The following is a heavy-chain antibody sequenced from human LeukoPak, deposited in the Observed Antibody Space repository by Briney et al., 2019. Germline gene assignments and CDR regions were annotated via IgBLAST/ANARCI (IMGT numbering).Heavy chain of an antibody. CDR1: GGTFSSYA. V-gene: IGHV1-69*01. Sequence: RASVKLSCTASGGTFSSYAISWVRQAPGQGLEWMGGIIPIFGTANYAQKFQGRVTITADESTSTAYMELSSLRSEDTAVYYCARGGSIGVLRYFDWLFGFDYWGQGTLVTVSS. CDR2: IIPIFGTA. J-gene: IGHJ4*02. CDR3: ARGGSIGVLRYFDWLFGFDY. D-gene: IGHD3-9*01.